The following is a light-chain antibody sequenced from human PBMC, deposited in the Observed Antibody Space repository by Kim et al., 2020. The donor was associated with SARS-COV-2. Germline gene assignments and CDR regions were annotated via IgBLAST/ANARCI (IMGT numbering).Light chain of an antibody. CDR2: EVS. CDR1: QSVSDS. V-gene: IGKV3-11*01. Sequence: SLSPGERATLSYRASQSVSDSLAWYQQKPGQAPRLLIYEVSHRATGIPARFSGSGSGTDFTLSINSLEPEDFAVYYCQQRSNWPTFGQGTKLEI. CDR3: QQRSNWPT. J-gene: IGKJ2*01.